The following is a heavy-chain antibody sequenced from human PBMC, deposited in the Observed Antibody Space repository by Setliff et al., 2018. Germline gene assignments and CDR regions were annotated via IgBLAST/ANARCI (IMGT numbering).Heavy chain of an antibody. CDR3: ARLGSSRGFDI. V-gene: IGHV4-39*02. CDR1: GGSISSTSCY. Sequence: SETLSLTCTVSGGSISSTSCYWGWIRQPPGKGLEWIGXIXYXXXXXXXXXRRIRVTMSVDTSNNHFSLKVNSVTAADTAVYYCARLGSSRGFDIWGQGIMVTVSS. CDR2: IXYXXXX. D-gene: IGHD2-15*01. J-gene: IGHJ3*02.